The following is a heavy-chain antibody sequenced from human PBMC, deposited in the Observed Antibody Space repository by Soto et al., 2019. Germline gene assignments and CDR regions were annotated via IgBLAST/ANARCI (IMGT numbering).Heavy chain of an antibody. V-gene: IGHV3-53*04. CDR1: GFTVSSNY. D-gene: IGHD6-19*01. Sequence: VQLVESGGGLVQPGGSLRLSCAASGFTVSSNYMSWVRQAPGKGLEWVSVIFTGGSTYYADSVKGRFTISRHSSKNTVYLQMNSRRAEDTAVYYCARDRYSSGWLDAFDIWGQGTMVTVSS. CDR2: IFTGGST. CDR3: ARDRYSSGWLDAFDI. J-gene: IGHJ3*02.